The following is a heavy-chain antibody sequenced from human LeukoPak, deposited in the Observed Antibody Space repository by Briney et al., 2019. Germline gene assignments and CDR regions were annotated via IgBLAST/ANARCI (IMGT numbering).Heavy chain of an antibody. Sequence: PGGSLRLSCAASGFTLSRYSMNWVRQAPGKGLEWVSSISSGSSYIYCAGSVKGRFTISRDNAKNTVFLQMSSLRAEDTALYYCARKSASGNYPLDYWGQGTLVTVSS. D-gene: IGHD3-10*01. CDR1: GFTLSRYS. J-gene: IGHJ4*02. CDR3: ARKSASGNYPLDY. V-gene: IGHV3-21*04. CDR2: ISSGSSYI.